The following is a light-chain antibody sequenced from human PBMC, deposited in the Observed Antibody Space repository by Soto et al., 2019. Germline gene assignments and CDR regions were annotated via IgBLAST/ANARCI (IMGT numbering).Light chain of an antibody. J-gene: IGKJ1*01. CDR2: WAS. V-gene: IGKV4-1*01. CDR3: QQYYSTRT. Sequence: DIVMTQSPESLAVPLGERATINCKSSQSVLYSSNNKNYLAWYQQKPGQPPKLLIYWASTRESGVPDRFSGSGSGTDFTLTISSLQAEDVAVYYCQQYYSTRTFGQGTKVEIK. CDR1: QSVLYSSNNKNY.